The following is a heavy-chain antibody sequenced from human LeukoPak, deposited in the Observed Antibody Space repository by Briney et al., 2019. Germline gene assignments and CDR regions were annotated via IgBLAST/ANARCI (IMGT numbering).Heavy chain of an antibody. J-gene: IGHJ5*02. V-gene: IGHV4-59*01. CDR1: GGSISSYY. CDR2: IYYSGST. D-gene: IGHD1-7*01. Sequence: SETLSLTCTVSGGSISSYYWSWIRQPPGKGLEWIGYIYYSGSTNYNPSLQSRVTISVDTSKNQFSLKLSSVTAADTAVYYCARENWNYWFDPWGQGTLVTVSS. CDR3: ARENWNYWFDP.